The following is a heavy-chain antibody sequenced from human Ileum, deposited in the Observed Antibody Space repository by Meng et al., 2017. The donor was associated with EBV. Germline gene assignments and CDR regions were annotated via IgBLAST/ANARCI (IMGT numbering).Heavy chain of an antibody. CDR3: ARDTDLYYYDNSGFDF. D-gene: IGHD3-22*01. J-gene: IGHJ4*02. V-gene: IGHV4-30-4*01. CDR2: IHFSGST. Sequence: VPLQQADPKLVKASPSRSLPCACTVCSSSSGGLYWIWIRHPPGKGLEWIGYIHFSGSTYYNPYLKSRVSLSISTSRSQFSLRLSSVTAADTAVYYCARDTDLYYYDNSGFDFWGQGTLVTVSS. CDR1: VCSSSSGGLY.